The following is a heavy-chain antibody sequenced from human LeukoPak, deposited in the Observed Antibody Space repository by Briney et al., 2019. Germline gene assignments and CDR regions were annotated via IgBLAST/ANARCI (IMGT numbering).Heavy chain of an antibody. Sequence: GASVKVSCKASGGTFSSYAISWVRQAPGQGLEWMGRIIPILGIANYAQKFQGRVTITADKSTSTAYMELSSLRSEDTAVYYCARDSYGGYIYYYYYYGMDVWGQGTTVTVSS. D-gene: IGHD4-17*01. CDR1: GGTFSSYA. CDR2: IIPILGIA. V-gene: IGHV1-69*04. CDR3: ARDSYGGYIYYYYYYGMDV. J-gene: IGHJ6*02.